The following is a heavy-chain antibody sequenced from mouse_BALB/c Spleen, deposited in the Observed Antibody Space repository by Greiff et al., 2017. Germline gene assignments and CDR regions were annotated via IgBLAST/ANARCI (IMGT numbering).Heavy chain of an antibody. CDR1: GFTFSSFG. CDR2: ISSGSSTI. CDR3: ARSGLYYGYDYYAMDY. Sequence: EVKVVESGGGLVQPGGSRKLSCAASGFTFSSFGMHWVRQAPEKGLEWVAYISSGSSTIYYADTVKGRFTISRDNPKNTLFLQMTSLRSEDTAMYYCARSGLYYGYDYYAMDYWGQGTSVTVSS. V-gene: IGHV5-17*02. J-gene: IGHJ4*01. D-gene: IGHD1-2*01.